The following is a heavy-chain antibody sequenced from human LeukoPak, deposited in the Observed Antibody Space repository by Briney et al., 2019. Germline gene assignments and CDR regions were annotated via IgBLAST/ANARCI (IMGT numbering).Heavy chain of an antibody. CDR2: INPNSGGT. J-gene: IGHJ4*02. V-gene: IGHV1-2*02. Sequence: ASVKVSCKASGYTFTGYYMHWVRQAPGQGLEWMGWINPNSGGTNYAQKFQGRVTMTRDTSISTAYMELSRLRSDDTAVYYCARGGNVVVVAERNYYFDYWGQGTLVTVSS. D-gene: IGHD2-15*01. CDR3: ARGGNVVVVAERNYYFDY. CDR1: GYTFTGYY.